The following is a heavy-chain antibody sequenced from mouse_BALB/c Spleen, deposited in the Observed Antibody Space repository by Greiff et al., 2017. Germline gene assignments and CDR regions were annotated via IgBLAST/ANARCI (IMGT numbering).Heavy chain of an antibody. V-gene: IGHV1-7*01. CDR1: GYTFTSYW. Sequence: QVQLQQSGAELAKPGASVKMSCKASGYTFTSYWMHWVKQRPGQGLEWIGYINPSTGYTEYNQKFKDKATLTADKSSSTAYMQLSSLTSEDSAVYYCARNVDYAMDYWGQGTSVTVSS. CDR2: INPSTGYT. J-gene: IGHJ4*01. CDR3: ARNVDYAMDY.